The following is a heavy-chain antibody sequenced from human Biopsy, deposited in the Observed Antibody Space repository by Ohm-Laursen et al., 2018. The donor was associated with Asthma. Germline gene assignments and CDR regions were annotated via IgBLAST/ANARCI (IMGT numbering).Heavy chain of an antibody. CDR3: AKDRSGTWYGFDY. CDR2: ISGNSGIT. CDR1: GSTFRAHA. J-gene: IGHJ4*02. D-gene: IGHD6-13*01. Sequence: GSLRLSCAAAGSTFRAHAMSWVRQAPGKGLEWVSTISGNSGITYYADSVKGRFTISRDNSQNTLYLHMDSLSAEDTAVYYCAKDRSGTWYGFDYWGQGTLVTASS. V-gene: IGHV3-23*01.